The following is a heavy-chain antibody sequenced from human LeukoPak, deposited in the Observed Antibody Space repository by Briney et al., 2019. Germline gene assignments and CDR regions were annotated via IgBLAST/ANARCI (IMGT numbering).Heavy chain of an antibody. J-gene: IGHJ6*03. CDR1: GGTFSSYA. Sequence: ASVKVSCKASGGTFSSYAVSWVRQAPGQGLEWMGRIIPIFGTANYAQKFQGRVTITTDESTSTAYMELSSLRSEDTAVYYCAREYSRSIAAAGTAYYYYYMDVWGKGTTVTVSS. CDR2: IIPIFGTA. V-gene: IGHV1-69*05. CDR3: AREYSRSIAAAGTAYYYYYMDV. D-gene: IGHD6-13*01.